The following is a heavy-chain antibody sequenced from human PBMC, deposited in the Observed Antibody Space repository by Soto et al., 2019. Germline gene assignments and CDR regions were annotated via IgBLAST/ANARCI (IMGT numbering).Heavy chain of an antibody. J-gene: IGHJ4*02. CDR2: IHPGDSDT. V-gene: IGHV5-51*01. D-gene: IGHD1-1*01. CDR3: ARPAWGLQPDY. Sequence: GEALKISCQGSGYTFTDYWIVWVRQMPGKGLEWLGIIHPGDSDTRYSPSFQGQVTISVDKSINTAYLQWSSLKASDTAMYYCARPAWGLQPDYWGXGTQVNVSS. CDR1: GYTFTDYW.